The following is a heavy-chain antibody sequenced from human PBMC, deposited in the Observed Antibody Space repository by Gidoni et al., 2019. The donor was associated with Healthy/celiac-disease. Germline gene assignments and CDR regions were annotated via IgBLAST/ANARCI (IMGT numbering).Heavy chain of an antibody. D-gene: IGHD3-10*01. V-gene: IGHV4-39*01. CDR2: IYYSGST. Sequence: QLQLQESGPGLVKPSETLSLTCTVSGGPLSSSSYYWGWIRKPPGKGLEWIGSIYYSGSTYYHPSLKSRVTISVDTSKNQFSLKLSSVTAADTAVYYCARGSDYISFGDYWGQGTLVTVSS. CDR1: GGPLSSSSYY. J-gene: IGHJ4*02. CDR3: ARGSDYISFGDY.